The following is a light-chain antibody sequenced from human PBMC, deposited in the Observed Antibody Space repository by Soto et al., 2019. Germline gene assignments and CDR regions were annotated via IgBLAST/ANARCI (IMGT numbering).Light chain of an antibody. Sequence: DIQMTQSPSTLSASVGDRVTITCRASQSISSWLAWYQQKPGKAPKHLIYKASSLESGVTSRFSGSGSGTEFTLTISSLQPDDFATYYCQQYKTYSQTFGQGTKLEIK. CDR3: QQYKTYSQT. CDR1: QSISSW. CDR2: KAS. V-gene: IGKV1-5*03. J-gene: IGKJ2*01.